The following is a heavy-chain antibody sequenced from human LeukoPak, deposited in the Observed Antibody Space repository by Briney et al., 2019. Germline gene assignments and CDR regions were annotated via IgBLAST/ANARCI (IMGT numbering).Heavy chain of an antibody. CDR3: AKDMNSYGSGSSYNPWGPFDS. CDR1: GFTLDNYA. V-gene: IGHV3-9*01. J-gene: IGHJ4*02. CDR2: LAWNRGNS. D-gene: IGHD3-10*01. Sequence: WRSLRLSFAASGFTLDNYAMHWVRPAPGKGLEWVSGLAWNRGNSGFPDSVKGLFTISRDNAENSLYLQMNSLTPEDTAFYFCAKDMNSYGSGSSYNPWGPFDSWGQGTLVTVSS.